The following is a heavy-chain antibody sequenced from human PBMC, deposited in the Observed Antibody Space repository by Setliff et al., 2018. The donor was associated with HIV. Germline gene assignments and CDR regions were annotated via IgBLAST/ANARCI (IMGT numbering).Heavy chain of an antibody. CDR3: SRGTYYKGLDP. CDR1: GGSISSYY. D-gene: IGHD3-10*01. J-gene: IGHJ5*02. V-gene: IGHV4-59*12. Sequence: SETLSLTCTVSGGSISSYYWSWIRLPPGKGLEWIGYIDYSGSTYYNPSLESRLTISIDTSQNHFSLKLTSVTAADTALYFCSRGTYYKGLDPWGQGTLVTVSS. CDR2: IDYSGST.